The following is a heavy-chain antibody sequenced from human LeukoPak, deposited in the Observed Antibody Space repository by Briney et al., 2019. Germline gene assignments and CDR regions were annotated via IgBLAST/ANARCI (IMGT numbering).Heavy chain of an antibody. D-gene: IGHD3-22*01. CDR3: ARGRQDVTMIVVVMTAVSYYLDV. CDR1: VGSFSGYY. V-gene: IGHV4-34*01. Sequence: SETLSLTCAVYVGSFSGYYWTWIRQTPEKGLECIGEMSPSGSTNYNPSLKSRVTISVDTSKNQFSLELRSVPAADTAVYYCARGRQDVTMIVVVMTAVSYYLDVWGKGTTVTVS. J-gene: IGHJ6*03. CDR2: MSPSGST.